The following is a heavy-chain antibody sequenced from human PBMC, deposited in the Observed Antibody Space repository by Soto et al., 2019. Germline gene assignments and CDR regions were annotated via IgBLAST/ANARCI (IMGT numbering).Heavy chain of an antibody. CDR2: IWYDGSNK. V-gene: IGHV3-33*01. CDR1: GFTFSSYG. Sequence: HPGGSLRLSCAASGFTFSSYGMHWVRQAPGKGLEWVAVIWYDGSNKYYADSVKGRFTISRDNSKNTLYLQMNSLRAEDTAVYYCARGTYDFWSGYYNWFDPWGQGTLVTVSS. D-gene: IGHD3-3*01. J-gene: IGHJ5*02. CDR3: ARGTYDFWSGYYNWFDP.